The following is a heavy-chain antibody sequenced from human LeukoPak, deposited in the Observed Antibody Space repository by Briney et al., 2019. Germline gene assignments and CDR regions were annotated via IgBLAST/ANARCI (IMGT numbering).Heavy chain of an antibody. Sequence: SGTLSLTCAVSGGSISSSNWWGWVRQPPGKGLEWIGEIYHSGSTNYNPSLKSRVTISVDKSKNQFSLKLSSVTAADTAVYYCARCASAYYDILTGYAPYYYYGMDVWGKGTTVTVSS. V-gene: IGHV4-4*02. CDR3: ARCASAYYDILTGYAPYYYYGMDV. J-gene: IGHJ6*04. CDR1: GGSISSSNW. CDR2: IYHSGST. D-gene: IGHD3-9*01.